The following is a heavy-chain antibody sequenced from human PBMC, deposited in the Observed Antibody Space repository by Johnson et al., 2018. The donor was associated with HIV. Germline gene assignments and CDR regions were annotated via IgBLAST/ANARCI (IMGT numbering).Heavy chain of an antibody. D-gene: IGHD1-14*01. CDR1: GFTFSNAW. Sequence: VQLVESGGALVKPGGSLRLSCVASGFTFSNAWLSWVRQAAGEGLEWVANIKQDGSEKYYVDSVKGRFTISRDNAKNSLYLQMNSLRAEDTAGYYCARGASTDWDDAFDIWGQGTMVTVSS. V-gene: IGHV3-7*01. CDR3: ARGASTDWDDAFDI. CDR2: IKQDGSEK. J-gene: IGHJ3*02.